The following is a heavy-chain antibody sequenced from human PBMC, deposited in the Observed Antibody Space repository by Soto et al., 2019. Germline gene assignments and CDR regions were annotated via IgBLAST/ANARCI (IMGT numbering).Heavy chain of an antibody. V-gene: IGHV4-34*01. CDR2: INHSGST. CDR1: GGSFSGYY. CDR3: AALLRYFDWSFDYGMDV. J-gene: IGHJ6*02. D-gene: IGHD3-9*01. Sequence: SETLSLTCAVYGGSFSGYYWSWIRQPPGKGLEWIGEINHSGSTNYNPSLKSRVTISVDTSKNQFSLKLSSVTAADTAVYYCAALLRYFDWSFDYGMDVWGQGTTVTVSS.